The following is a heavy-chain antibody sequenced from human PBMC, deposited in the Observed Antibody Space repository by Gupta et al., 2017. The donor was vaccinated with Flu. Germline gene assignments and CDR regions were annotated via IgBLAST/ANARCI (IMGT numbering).Heavy chain of an antibody. V-gene: IGHV3-30*18. CDR3: AKDYSGGT. Sequence: QVQLVESGGGVVQPGRSLRLSCAASGFSFIGHGMHWVRQAPGKGLEWVAVISTDGSQKYYADSVKGRFTISRDNSRNTMDLQMNSLIPDDTAVYYCAKDYSGGTWGQGTLVTVSS. J-gene: IGHJ5*02. CDR1: GFSFIGHG. D-gene: IGHD2-15*01. CDR2: ISTDGSQK.